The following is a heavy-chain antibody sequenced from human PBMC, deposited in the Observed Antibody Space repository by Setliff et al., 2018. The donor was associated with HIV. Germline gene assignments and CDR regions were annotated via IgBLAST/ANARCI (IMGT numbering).Heavy chain of an antibody. J-gene: IGHJ3*01. Sequence: SETLSLTCTVSGDSATNSRYYWAWIRQPPGKGLEYIGSIHYDERTYYNPSLKSRVTISLDTSKNQFSLNLTSVTAADTAVYYCARGGLVVATIWDAFDLWGQGTMVTVSS. CDR1: GDSATNSRYY. CDR3: ARGGLVVATIWDAFDL. D-gene: IGHD5-12*01. V-gene: IGHV4-39*01. CDR2: IHYDERT.